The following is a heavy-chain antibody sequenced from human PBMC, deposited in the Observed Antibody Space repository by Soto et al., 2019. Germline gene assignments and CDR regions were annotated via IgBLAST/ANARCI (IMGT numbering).Heavy chain of an antibody. CDR1: GASITSDGCY. CDR3: ARVPSQAGRLFDY. J-gene: IGHJ4*02. V-gene: IGHV4-31*11. Sequence: QVQLQMSGPRLVKPSQTLSLTCAVSGASITSDGCYWSWIRQHPGKGLEWIGYIYHSGVTYYNPSLESRVSISVDTSKMPFSLKMTSVTDADTAVYYCARVPSQAGRLFDYWGQGALVTVSS. D-gene: IGHD1-26*01. CDR2: IYHSGVT.